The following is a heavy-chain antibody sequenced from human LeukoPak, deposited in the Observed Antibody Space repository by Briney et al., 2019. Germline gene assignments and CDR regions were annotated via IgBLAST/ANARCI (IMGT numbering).Heavy chain of an antibody. CDR3: ARVCGPTIQGEIVVVVADHYYYYGMDV. Sequence: ASVKVSCKASGYTFTGYYMHWVRQAPGQGLEWMGRINPNSGGTNYAQKFQGRVTMTRDTSISTAYMELSRLRSDDTAVYYCARVCGPTIQGEIVVVVADHYYYYGMDVWGQGTTVTVSS. V-gene: IGHV1-2*06. D-gene: IGHD2-15*01. CDR2: INPNSGGT. J-gene: IGHJ6*02. CDR1: GYTFTGYY.